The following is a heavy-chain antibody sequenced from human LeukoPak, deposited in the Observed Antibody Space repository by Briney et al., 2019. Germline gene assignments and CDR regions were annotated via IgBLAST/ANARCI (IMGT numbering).Heavy chain of an antibody. CDR2: IYYSGST. V-gene: IGHV4-31*03. Sequence: SETLSLTCTVSGGSISSGGYYWSWIRQHPGKGLEWIGYIYYSGSTYYNPSLKSRVTISVDTSKNQFSLKLTSVTAADTAVYFCARGGTARLFDYWGQGTLVTVSS. CDR1: GGSISSGGYY. J-gene: IGHJ4*02. D-gene: IGHD1/OR15-1a*01. CDR3: ARGGTARLFDY.